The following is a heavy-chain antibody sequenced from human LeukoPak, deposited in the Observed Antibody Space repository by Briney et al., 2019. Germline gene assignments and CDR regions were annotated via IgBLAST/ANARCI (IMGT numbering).Heavy chain of an antibody. J-gene: IGHJ6*02. V-gene: IGHV4-30-4*08. D-gene: IGHD3-9*01. CDR2: IYYSGST. Sequence: SETLSLTCTVSGGSINSGDYYWSWIRQPPGKGLQWIGYIYYSGSTYPNPSLKSRVTISVDTSKNQFSLKLNSVTAADTAVYYCARTYYDILTGYYMPLDVWGQGTTVTVSS. CDR1: GGSINSGDYY. CDR3: ARTYYDILTGYYMPLDV.